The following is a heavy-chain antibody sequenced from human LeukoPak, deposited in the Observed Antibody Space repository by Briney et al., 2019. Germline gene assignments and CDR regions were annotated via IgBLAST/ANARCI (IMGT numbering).Heavy chain of an antibody. J-gene: IGHJ3*02. V-gene: IGHV3-30-3*01. D-gene: IGHD3-22*01. CDR2: ISYDGSNK. Sequence: GGSLRLSCAAPGTTFSSYAMHWVRQAPGKGLEWVAVISYDGSNKYYADSVKGRFTISRDNSKNTLYLQMNSLRAEDTAVYYCAREIYYYDSSGYYFGAFDIWGQGTMVTVSS. CDR1: GTTFSSYA. CDR3: AREIYYYDSSGYYFGAFDI.